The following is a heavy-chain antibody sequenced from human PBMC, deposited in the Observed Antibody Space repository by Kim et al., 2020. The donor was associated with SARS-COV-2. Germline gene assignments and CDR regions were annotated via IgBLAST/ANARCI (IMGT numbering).Heavy chain of an antibody. V-gene: IGHV3-23*01. D-gene: IGHD3-10*01. Sequence: VMGRFTISRDSSKHTLYLQMNSLRAEDTAVYYCAKDHNYGSGSYFHDSDYWGHGTLVTVSS. CDR3: AKDHNYGSGSYFHDSDY. J-gene: IGHJ4*01.